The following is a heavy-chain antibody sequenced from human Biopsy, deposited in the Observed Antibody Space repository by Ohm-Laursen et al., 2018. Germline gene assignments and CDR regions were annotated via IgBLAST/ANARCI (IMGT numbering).Heavy chain of an antibody. V-gene: IGHV1-18*04. J-gene: IGHJ5*02. CDR2: ISAYNGQT. Sequence: GASVKVSCNSSGYSFTKYYINWVRQAPGQGLEWMGWISAYNGQTSYAPNFQGRLIMTTDTSTGTAYMELRSLRSDDTAMYYCARDSRNKFDLWGQGTLVSVSA. D-gene: IGHD1/OR15-1a*01. CDR3: ARDSRNKFDL. CDR1: GYSFTKYY.